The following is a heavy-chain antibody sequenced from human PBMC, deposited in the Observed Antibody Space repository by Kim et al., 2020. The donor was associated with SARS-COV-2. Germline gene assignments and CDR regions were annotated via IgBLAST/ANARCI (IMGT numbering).Heavy chain of an antibody. Sequence: RFTISRDNSKNTLYLQMNSLRAEDTAVYYCAKDRPQYYYDSSAEGGMDVWGQGTTVTVSS. J-gene: IGHJ6*02. V-gene: IGHV3-23*01. CDR3: AKDRPQYYYDSSAEGGMDV. D-gene: IGHD3-22*01.